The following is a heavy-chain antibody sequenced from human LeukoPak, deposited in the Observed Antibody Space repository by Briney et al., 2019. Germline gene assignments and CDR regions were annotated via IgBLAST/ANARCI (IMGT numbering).Heavy chain of an antibody. D-gene: IGHD3-22*01. J-gene: IGHJ4*02. Sequence: PSETLSLTCTVSGGSISSYYWSWIRQPPGKGLEWIGYIYYTGSTNYNPSLESRVNISVDTSKNQFSLNLSPVTAADTAVYYCARSQYYYDNSGYYFWGQGTLVTVSS. CDR2: IYYTGST. CDR1: GGSISSYY. CDR3: ARSQYYYDNSGYYF. V-gene: IGHV4-59*08.